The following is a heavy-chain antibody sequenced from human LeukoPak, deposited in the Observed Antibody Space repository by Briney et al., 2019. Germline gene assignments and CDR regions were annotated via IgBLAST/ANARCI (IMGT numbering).Heavy chain of an antibody. J-gene: IGHJ4*02. CDR3: AIGTGPIPGPFDF. Sequence: PGGSLRLSCAASGFTFSSYAMNWVRQAPGNGLEWVSVIRGSGGNTYYADSVKGRFTISRDNAKHTLYLQMNSLRAEDTAVYYCAIGTGPIPGPFDFWGQGTLLTVSS. V-gene: IGHV3-23*01. CDR2: IRGSGGNT. CDR1: GFTFSSYA. D-gene: IGHD1-7*01.